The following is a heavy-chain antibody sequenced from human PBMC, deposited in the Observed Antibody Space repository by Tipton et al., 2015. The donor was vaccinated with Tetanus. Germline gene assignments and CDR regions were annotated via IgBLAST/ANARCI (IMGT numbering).Heavy chain of an antibody. J-gene: IGHJ4*02. CDR1: GYTFTDFY. CDR2: INPDSGVT. V-gene: IGHV1-2*02. Sequence: QVQLVQSGAEVKKPGASVKVSCKASGYTFTDFYTHWVRQAPGHGLEWMGWINPDSGVTVYAQQVQGRVTMTRETSISTAYMELGRLKSDDTAVYYCARSFFRVGAFNYFDFWGQGSLVTVSS. D-gene: IGHD1-26*01. CDR3: ARSFFRVGAFNYFDF.